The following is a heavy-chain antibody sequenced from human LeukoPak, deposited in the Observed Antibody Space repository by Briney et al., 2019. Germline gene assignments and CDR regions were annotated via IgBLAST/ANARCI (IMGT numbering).Heavy chain of an antibody. J-gene: IGHJ4*02. CDR1: GFTFTSNG. D-gene: IGHD6-6*01. V-gene: IGHV3-30*02. Sequence: GGSLRLSCAASGFTFTSNGMHWVRQAPGKGLEGVAFIQSDGNNKKYADSVKGRFTISRDNSKNTLYLQMNSLRAEDTAVYYCARDWGTSSLYLVSWGQGTLVTVSS. CDR3: ARDWGTSSLYLVS. CDR2: IQSDGNNK.